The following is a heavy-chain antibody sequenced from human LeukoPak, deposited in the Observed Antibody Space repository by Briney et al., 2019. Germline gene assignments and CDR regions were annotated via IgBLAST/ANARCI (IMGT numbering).Heavy chain of an antibody. J-gene: IGHJ5*02. CDR3: ARCRAARPFGRAWFDP. V-gene: IGHV4-34*01. D-gene: IGHD6-6*01. Sequence: KASETLSLTCAVYGGSFSGYYWSWIRQPPGKGLEWIGEINHSGSTNYNPSLKSRVTISVDTSKNQFPLKLSSVTAADTAVYYCARCRAARPFGRAWFDPWGQGTLVTVSS. CDR1: GGSFSGYY. CDR2: INHSGST.